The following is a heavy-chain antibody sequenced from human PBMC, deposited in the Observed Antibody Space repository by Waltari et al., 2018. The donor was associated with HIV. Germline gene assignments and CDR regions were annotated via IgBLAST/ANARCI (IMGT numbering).Heavy chain of an antibody. V-gene: IGHV4-34*01. D-gene: IGHD3-16*02. CDR1: GESFRDYH. CDR3: VRGVSPDHLWASYPDF. J-gene: IGHJ4*02. Sequence: QVELQQWGTGLLKTSETLSLKCAVYGESFRDYHREHYHSFNRSNRTWFRPPPGKGLEWIGEIYQTGSTNSNPSLKSRLSMSIDTIKKQFSLKLISVTAADTAVYYCVRGVSPDHLWASYPDFWGQGTLVTVSS. CDR2: IYQTGST.